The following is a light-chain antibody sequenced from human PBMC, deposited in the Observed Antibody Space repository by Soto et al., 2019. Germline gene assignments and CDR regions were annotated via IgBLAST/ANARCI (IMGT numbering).Light chain of an antibody. CDR2: KAS. V-gene: IGKV1-5*03. J-gene: IGKJ1*01. Sequence: DIQMTQSPSTLSASVGDRVTITCRASQSISSWLAWYQQKPGKAPKLLIYKASSLESGVPSRFSGSGSGTXXTXXISSLQPDDFATYYCQQYNSYSPTWTFGQGTKVEIK. CDR1: QSISSW. CDR3: QQYNSYSPTWT.